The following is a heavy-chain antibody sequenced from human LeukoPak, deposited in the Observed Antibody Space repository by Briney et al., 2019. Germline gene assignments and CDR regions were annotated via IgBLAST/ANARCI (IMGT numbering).Heavy chain of an antibody. CDR1: GFTFSSYS. D-gene: IGHD3-22*01. Sequence: KPGGSLRLSCAASGFTFSSYSMNWVRQAPGKGQVWVSSVSSSSSYIYYADSVKGRFTISRDNAKNSLYLQMNSLRAEDMAVYYCASTDASGTMIVVGYTDYYFDYWGQGTLVTVSS. CDR2: VSSSSSYI. J-gene: IGHJ4*02. V-gene: IGHV3-21*01. CDR3: ASTDASGTMIVVGYTDYYFDY.